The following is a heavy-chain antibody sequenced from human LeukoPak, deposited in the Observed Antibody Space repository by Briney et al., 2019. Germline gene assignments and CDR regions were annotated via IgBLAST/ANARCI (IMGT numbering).Heavy chain of an antibody. J-gene: IGHJ6*03. Sequence: GGSLRLSCAASGFPFSSYAMTWVRQAPGKGLEWVSAISGSGDSTFYADSVKGRFTISRDNSKNMRYLQMNSLRAEDTAVYYCAKTYYSSRAHYYYYYYMDVWGKGTTVTISS. D-gene: IGHD3-10*01. CDR2: ISGSGDST. V-gene: IGHV3-23*01. CDR3: AKTYYSSRAHYYYYYYMDV. CDR1: GFPFSSYA.